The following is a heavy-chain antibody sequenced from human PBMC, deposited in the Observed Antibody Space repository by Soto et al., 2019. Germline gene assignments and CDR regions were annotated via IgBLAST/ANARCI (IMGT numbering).Heavy chain of an antibody. D-gene: IGHD3-10*01. CDR2: IKEAGSEQ. CDR3: ARDPSYGALDI. V-gene: IGHV3-7*03. CDR1: GLTFSSHW. Sequence: EVQLVESGGGLVQPGESLRLSCAASGLTFSSHWMSWVRQAPGKGLEWVADIKEAGSEQAYVDSVKGRFTISRDNAKDLVYLQMTSLRAEDTAIYYCARDPSYGALDIWGQGTMVAVSS. J-gene: IGHJ3*02.